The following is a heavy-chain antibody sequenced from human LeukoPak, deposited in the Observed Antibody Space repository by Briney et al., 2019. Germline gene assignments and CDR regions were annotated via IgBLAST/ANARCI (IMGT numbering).Heavy chain of an antibody. Sequence: PGGSLRLSCAASELTFNYYAMSWVRQAPGKGLEWVSGMSGSGGSTYYADSVKGRFTISRDNSKNTLYLQMNSLRAEDTAVYYCAKDSYYDYVWGSYRYTNQFDYWGQGTLVTVSS. J-gene: IGHJ4*02. CDR2: MSGSGGST. CDR3: AKDSYYDYVWGSYRYTNQFDY. CDR1: ELTFNYYA. V-gene: IGHV3-23*01. D-gene: IGHD3-16*02.